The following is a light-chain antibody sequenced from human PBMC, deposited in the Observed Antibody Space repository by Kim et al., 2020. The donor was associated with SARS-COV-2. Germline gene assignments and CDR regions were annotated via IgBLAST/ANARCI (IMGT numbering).Light chain of an antibody. CDR1: QSVSSSY. CDR3: QQYGSSPLT. J-gene: IGKJ1*01. CDR2: GAS. V-gene: IGKV3-20*01. Sequence: SPGERATLSCRASQSVSSSYLAWYQQKPGQAPRLLIYGASSRATGIPDRFSGCGSGTDFTLTISRLEPEDFAVYYCQQYGSSPLTFGQGTKVEIK.